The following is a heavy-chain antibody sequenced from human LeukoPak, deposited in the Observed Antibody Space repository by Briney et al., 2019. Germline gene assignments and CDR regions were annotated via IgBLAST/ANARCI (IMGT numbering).Heavy chain of an antibody. D-gene: IGHD3-10*02. CDR2: ISPGGST. CDR1: GFMFSSFS. V-gene: IGHV3-23*01. CDR3: AKRPAAVRGVIPYLDY. J-gene: IGHJ4*02. Sequence: GGSLRLSCAASGFMFSSFSMSWVRHVPGKGLEWVSTISPGGSTYYPDSVKGRFTIPRDTSKSTLFLQMNSLRAEDTAIYHCAKRPAAVRGVIPYLDYWGQGTLVTVSS.